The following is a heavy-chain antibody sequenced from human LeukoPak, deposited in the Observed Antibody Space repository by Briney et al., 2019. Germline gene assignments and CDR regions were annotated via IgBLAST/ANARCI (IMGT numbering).Heavy chain of an antibody. CDR3: ASADRDTAMVD. CDR1: GFTFSSYS. V-gene: IGHV3-21*01. Sequence: GGSLRLSCAASGFTFSSYSMNWVRQAPGKGLEWVSSISSSSSYIYYADSVKGRFTISRDNAKNSLYLQMNSLRAEDTAVYYCASADRDTAMVDWGQGTLVTVSS. CDR2: ISSSSSYI. J-gene: IGHJ4*02. D-gene: IGHD5-18*01.